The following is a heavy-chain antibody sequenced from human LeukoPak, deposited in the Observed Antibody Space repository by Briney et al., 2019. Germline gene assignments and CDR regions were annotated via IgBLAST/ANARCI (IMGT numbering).Heavy chain of an antibody. D-gene: IGHD3-10*01. J-gene: IGHJ4*02. Sequence: GGSLRLSCAASGFTFNDYEINWVRQAPGKGPEWISYISTSGSTIYYADSVQSRFTISRDNTKNSLYLQMISLRDDDTAVYYCLPEVNFSNMRSAHFDYWGQGTLVTVSS. CDR2: ISTSGSTI. CDR3: LPEVNFSNMRSAHFDY. V-gene: IGHV3-48*03. CDR1: GFTFNDYE.